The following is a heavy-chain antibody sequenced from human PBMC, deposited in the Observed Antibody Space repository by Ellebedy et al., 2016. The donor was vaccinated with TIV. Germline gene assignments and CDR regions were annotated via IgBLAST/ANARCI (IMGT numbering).Heavy chain of an antibody. D-gene: IGHD4-23*01. V-gene: IGHV4-31*03. CDR3: ARDFGGNSGQTD. CDR2: IYNSGST. CDR1: GGSISSGYY. Sequence: SETLSLTXTVSGGSISSGYYWSWIRQHPGKGLEWIGYIYNSGSTYYNPSLKSRVIISIDRSTNQFSLKLSSVTAADTAVYYCARDFGGNSGQTDWGQGTPVTVSS. J-gene: IGHJ4*02.